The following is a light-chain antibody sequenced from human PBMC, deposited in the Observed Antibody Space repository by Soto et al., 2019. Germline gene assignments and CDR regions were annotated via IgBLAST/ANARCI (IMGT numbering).Light chain of an antibody. CDR1: QNIRKY. CDR2: AAR. CDR3: QESFVPPWA. Sequence: DIQMTQSPSSLSASVGDRVTITCRASQNIRKYINWYQQKAGKAPKVLIYAARSLQSGVPSRFSGSGSGTEFTLSISSLQPEDFATYYCQESFVPPWAFGQGTRVEIK. V-gene: IGKV1-39*01. J-gene: IGKJ1*01.